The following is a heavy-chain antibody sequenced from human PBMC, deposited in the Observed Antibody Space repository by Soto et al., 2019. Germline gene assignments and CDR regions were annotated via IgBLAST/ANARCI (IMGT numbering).Heavy chain of an antibody. V-gene: IGHV1-24*01. CDR1: GYTLTELS. J-gene: IGHJ5*02. D-gene: IGHD3-16*02. CDR2: FDPEDGET. CDR3: ATALYDYVWGSYPKRRNWFDP. Sequence: ASVKVSCKVSGYTLTELSMHWVRQAPGKGLEWMGGFDPEDGETIYAQKFQGRVTMTEDTSTDTAYMELSSLRSEDTAVYYCATALYDYVWGSYPKRRNWFDPWG.